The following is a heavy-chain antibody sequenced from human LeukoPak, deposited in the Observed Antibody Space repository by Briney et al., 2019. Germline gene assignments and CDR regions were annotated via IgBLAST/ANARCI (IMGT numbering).Heavy chain of an antibody. CDR3: ARGLGYCTSTTCLLPFDY. Sequence: GGSLRLSCAASGFTFSSYGMNWVRQAPGKGLEWVAFIRSDGSNKYYTDSVKGRFTISRDNSKKTLYLQMNSLRAEDTAMYYCARGLGYCTSTTCLLPFDYWGQGTLVTVSS. CDR2: IRSDGSNK. J-gene: IGHJ4*02. D-gene: IGHD2-2*01. V-gene: IGHV3-30*02. CDR1: GFTFSSYG.